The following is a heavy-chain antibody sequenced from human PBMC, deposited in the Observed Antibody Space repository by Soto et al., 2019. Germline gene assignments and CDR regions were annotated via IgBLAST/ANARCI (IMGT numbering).Heavy chain of an antibody. Sequence: GGSLRLSCAASGLTFSSNAMSWVRQAPGKGLEWVSGISDSGGSTYYADSVKGRFTISRDNSKNTLYLQMNSLRAEDTAVYYCAKDESRVVVPDNWFDSWGQGTLVTSPQ. D-gene: IGHD3-22*01. V-gene: IGHV3-23*01. CDR1: GLTFSSNA. CDR3: AKDESRVVVPDNWFDS. J-gene: IGHJ5*01. CDR2: ISDSGGST.